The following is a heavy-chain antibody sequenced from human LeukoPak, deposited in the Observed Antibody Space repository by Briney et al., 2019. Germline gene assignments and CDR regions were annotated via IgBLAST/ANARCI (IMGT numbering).Heavy chain of an antibody. CDR2: IRQDGSEI. Sequence: GGSLRLSCAASGFTFSRYWMCWVRQAPGKGLEWVAKIRQDGSEIYYVDSVKGRFTISRDNAKNSLYLHMSSLRAEDTAVYYCARGDSYDSTGLYDYWGQGTLVTVSS. J-gene: IGHJ4*02. D-gene: IGHD3-22*01. V-gene: IGHV3-7*01. CDR3: ARGDSYDSTGLYDY. CDR1: GFTFSRYW.